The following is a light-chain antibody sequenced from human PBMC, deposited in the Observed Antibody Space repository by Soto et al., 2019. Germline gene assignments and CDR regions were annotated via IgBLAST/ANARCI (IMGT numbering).Light chain of an antibody. CDR1: SSDIGSYNY. CDR3: SSYKSTSTPYV. CDR2: DVT. V-gene: IGLV2-14*03. Sequence: QSALTQPASVSGSPGQSITISCTGTSSDIGSYNYVSWYQQHPGKAPKLIIYDVTNRPAGISSRFSASKSGDTASLTISVLQADDEAECFCSSYKSTSTPYVFGSGTKVTVL. J-gene: IGLJ1*01.